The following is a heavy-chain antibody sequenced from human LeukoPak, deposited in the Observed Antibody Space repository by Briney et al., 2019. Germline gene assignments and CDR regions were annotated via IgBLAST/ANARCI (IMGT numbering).Heavy chain of an antibody. V-gene: IGHV4-39*01. D-gene: IGHD6-13*01. CDR2: IYYSGST. Sequence: SETLSLTCTVSGGSISSSSYYWGWIRQPPGKRLEWIGSIYYSGSTYYNPSLKSRVTISVDTSKNQFSLKLSSVTAADTAVYYCARMIRDSSSWKDYWGQGTLVTVSS. CDR1: GGSISSSSYY. J-gene: IGHJ4*02. CDR3: ARMIRDSSSWKDY.